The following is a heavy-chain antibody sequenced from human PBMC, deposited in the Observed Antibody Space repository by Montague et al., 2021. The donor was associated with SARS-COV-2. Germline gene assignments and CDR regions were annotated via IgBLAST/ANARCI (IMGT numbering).Heavy chain of an antibody. CDR3: ARRVHPAFGSGAIDY. CDR2: IYYDGST. J-gene: IGHJ4*02. Sequence: SETLSLTCTVAGDSIRSSSYYWGWICQPPGRGLEWIGSIYYDGSTYYNPSFKSRVTISVDTSKTQFSLKLSSVTAADTAVYYCARRVHPAFGSGAIDYWGQGTLVTVSS. D-gene: IGHD6-19*01. CDR1: GDSIRSSSYY. V-gene: IGHV4-39*01.